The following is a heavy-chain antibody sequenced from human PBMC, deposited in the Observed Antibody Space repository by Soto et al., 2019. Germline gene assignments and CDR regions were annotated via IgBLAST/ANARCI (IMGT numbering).Heavy chain of an antibody. CDR1: GYPFNSYH. CDR2: INPTEGRT. Sequence: QVQLVQSGAEVRKPGASVKLSCQTSGYPFNSYHMHWVRQAPGQGLEWMGVINPTEGRTRYSQRFQARVIMTRDTSTSTVYMELSSLRSEDTAIYFCARGRGISFGYNWFDPWGRGTLGTVSS. V-gene: IGHV1-46*02. CDR3: ARGRGISFGYNWFDP. J-gene: IGHJ5*02. D-gene: IGHD3-3*01.